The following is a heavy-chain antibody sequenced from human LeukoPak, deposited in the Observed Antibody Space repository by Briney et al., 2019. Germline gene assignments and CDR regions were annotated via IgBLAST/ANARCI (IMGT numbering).Heavy chain of an antibody. CDR1: GFTFDDYG. V-gene: IGHV3-20*01. CDR3: ARAYSNYAKGRNYYYYMDV. D-gene: IGHD4-11*01. CDR2: INWNGGST. J-gene: IGHJ6*03. Sequence: PSGGSLRLSCAASGFTFDDYGMSWVRQAPGKGLEWVSGINWNGGSTGYADSVKGRFTISRDNAKNSLYLQMNSLRAEDTALYHCARAYSNYAKGRNYYYYMDVWGKGTTVTVSS.